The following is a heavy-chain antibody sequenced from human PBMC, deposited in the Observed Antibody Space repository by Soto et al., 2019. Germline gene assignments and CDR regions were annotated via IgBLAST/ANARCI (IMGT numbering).Heavy chain of an antibody. V-gene: IGHV3-23*01. CDR3: AKDYQGYCSSTGCYTFDY. D-gene: IGHD2-2*02. J-gene: IGHJ4*02. Sequence: GGSLRLSCAASGFTFSSYAMSWVRQAPGKGLEWVSAISGSGGSTYYADSVKGRFTISRDNSKNKLYLQMNSLRAEDTAVYYCAKDYQGYCSSTGCYTFDYWGQGTLVTVSS. CDR2: ISGSGGST. CDR1: GFTFSSYA.